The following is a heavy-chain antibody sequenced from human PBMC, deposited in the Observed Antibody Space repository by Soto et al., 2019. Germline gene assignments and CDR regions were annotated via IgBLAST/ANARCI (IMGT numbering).Heavy chain of an antibody. V-gene: IGHV3-23*01. D-gene: IGHD1-26*01. CDR1: GFTFSSYA. CDR2: ISGSGCST. CDR3: ARRGSGSYYDY. Sequence: EVQLLESGGGLVQPGGSLRRPCAASGFTFSSYAMRWVRQAPGKGLEWVSAISGSGCSTYYADSVKGRFTISRDNSTNALALQMTGLRAEDTAVYYCARRGSGSYYDYWGQGTLVTVSS. J-gene: IGHJ4*02.